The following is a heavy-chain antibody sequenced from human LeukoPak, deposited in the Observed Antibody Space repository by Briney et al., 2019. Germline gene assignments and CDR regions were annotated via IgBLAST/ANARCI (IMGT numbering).Heavy chain of an antibody. CDR3: ASFSGTYYTGFDY. V-gene: IGHV4-4*07. J-gene: IGHJ4*02. D-gene: IGHD3-10*01. CDR2: MYTTGST. Sequence: KPSETLSLTCTVSGGSISNYYWCWLRQPAGKGLEWIGRMYTTGSTVYNPSLKSRVTTSVDTSKNQFSLKLNSVTAADTAVYYCASFSGTYYTGFDYWGQGTLVTVSS. CDR1: GGSISNYY.